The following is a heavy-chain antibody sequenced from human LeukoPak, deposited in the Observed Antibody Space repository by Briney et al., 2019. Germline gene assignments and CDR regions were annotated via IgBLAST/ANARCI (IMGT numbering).Heavy chain of an antibody. V-gene: IGHV3-30*02. CDR1: GFTFSNYA. CDR2: IQYDGSNK. D-gene: IGHD3-10*01. Sequence: GGSLRLSCAASGFTFSNYAMHWVRQAPGKGLEWVAFIQYDGSNKYDADSVKGRFTISRDNSKNMLFLQMNSLRVEDTAVYYCAKEDGSFDVWGQGTMVTVSS. J-gene: IGHJ3*01. CDR3: AKEDGSFDV.